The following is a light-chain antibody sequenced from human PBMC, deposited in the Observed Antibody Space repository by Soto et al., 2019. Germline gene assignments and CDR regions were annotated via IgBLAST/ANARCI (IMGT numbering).Light chain of an antibody. J-gene: IGLJ1*01. CDR3: QSYDGSLSGYV. CDR1: SSNIGAGYD. V-gene: IGLV1-40*01. CDR2: GNS. Sequence: QSVLTQPPSVSGAPGQRVPISCTGSSSNIGAGYDVHWYQQLPGTAPKLLIYGNSNRPSGVPDRFAGSKSGTSASLAITGLQAEDEADYYCQSYDGSLSGYVFGTGTKLTVL.